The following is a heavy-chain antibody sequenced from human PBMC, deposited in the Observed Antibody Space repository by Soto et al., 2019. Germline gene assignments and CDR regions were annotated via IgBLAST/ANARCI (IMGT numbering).Heavy chain of an antibody. Sequence: QVQLQESGPGLVKPSGTLSLTCAVSGGSISSSNWWSWVRQPPGKGLEWIGEIYHSGSTNYNPSLRSRVTISVDKSKNQFSLKLSSVTAADTAVYYCARDLGRMTTVTTPDYWGQGTLVTVSS. CDR1: GGSISSSNW. CDR2: IYHSGST. CDR3: ARDLGRMTTVTTPDY. J-gene: IGHJ4*02. D-gene: IGHD4-17*01. V-gene: IGHV4-4*02.